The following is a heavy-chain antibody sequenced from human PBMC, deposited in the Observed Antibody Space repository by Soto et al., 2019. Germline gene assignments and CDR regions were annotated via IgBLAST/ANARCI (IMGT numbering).Heavy chain of an antibody. CDR3: ASGYSHYYFDY. J-gene: IGHJ4*02. D-gene: IGHD5-18*01. CDR2: INSDGSST. V-gene: IGHV3-74*01. CDR1: GFTFSSYW. Sequence: PGGSLRLSCAASGFTFSSYWMHWVRQAPGKGLVWVSRINSDGSSTSYADSVKGRFTISRDNAKNTLYLQMNSLRAEDTAVYYCASGYSHYYFDYWGQGTLVTVSS.